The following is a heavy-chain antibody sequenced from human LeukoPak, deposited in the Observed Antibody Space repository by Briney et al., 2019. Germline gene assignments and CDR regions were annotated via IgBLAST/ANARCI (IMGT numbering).Heavy chain of an antibody. CDR2: IREDGRTT. CDR1: GFTFEDYS. CDR3: AKTRRSGTEYGDFDH. V-gene: IGHV3-43*02. J-gene: IGHJ5*02. Sequence: GGSLRLSCAASGFTFEDYSLHWLRQAQGKGLEWVSLIREDGRTTYYANSVKGRFAVSRDNSKKPLYLQMSSLRTEDTALYYCAKTRRSGTEYGDFDHWGQGTLVTVSS. D-gene: IGHD4-17*01.